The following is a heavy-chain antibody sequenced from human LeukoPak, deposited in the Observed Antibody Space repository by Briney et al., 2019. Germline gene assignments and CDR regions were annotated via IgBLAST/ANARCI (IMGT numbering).Heavy chain of an antibody. D-gene: IGHD3-22*01. CDR2: ISGSAGRT. CDR3: AKVWGYYDSSGYDY. J-gene: IGHJ4*02. V-gene: IGHV3-23*01. CDR1: GFTFSSYA. Sequence: GGSLRLSRAASGFTFSSYAMSWVRQAPGKGLEWVSVISGSAGRTYCADSVKGRFTISRDNSKNTLYLQMNSLRAEDTAVYYCAKVWGYYDSSGYDYWGQGTLVTVSS.